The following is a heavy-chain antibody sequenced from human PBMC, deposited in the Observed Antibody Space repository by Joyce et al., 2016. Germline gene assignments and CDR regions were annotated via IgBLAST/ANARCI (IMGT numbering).Heavy chain of an antibody. Sequence: EVQLVQSGAEVKKPGESLKISCKGYGYTFTNYWISWVRQMTGKGLEGMGGIDPRDSYTTNSPSVQGHVTISVDKSSSTAYLQWSGLKASDTAKFYCARLYSRYPDGFDLWGQGTVVTVSS. CDR3: ARLYSRYPDGFDL. CDR1: GYTFTNYW. D-gene: IGHD3-22*01. V-gene: IGHV5-10-1*03. CDR2: IDPRDSYT. J-gene: IGHJ3*01.